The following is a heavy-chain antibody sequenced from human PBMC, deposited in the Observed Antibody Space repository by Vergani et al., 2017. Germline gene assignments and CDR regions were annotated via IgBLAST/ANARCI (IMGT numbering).Heavy chain of an antibody. V-gene: IGHV1-18*01. CDR2: ISAYNGNT. D-gene: IGHD2-2*01. CDR1: GYTLTELS. J-gene: IGHJ6*03. Sequence: QVQLVQSGAEVKKPGASVKVSCKVSGYTLTELSMHWVRQAPGKGLEWMGWISAYNGNTNYAQKLQGRVTMTTDTSTSTAYMELRSLRSDDTAVYYCARAVVPAPGGYYYYMDVWGKGTTVTVSS. CDR3: ARAVVPAPGGYYYYMDV.